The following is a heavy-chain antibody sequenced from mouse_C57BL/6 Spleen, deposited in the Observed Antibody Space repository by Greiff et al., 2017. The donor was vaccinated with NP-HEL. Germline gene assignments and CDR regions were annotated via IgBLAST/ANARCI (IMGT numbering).Heavy chain of an antibody. D-gene: IGHD1-1*01. V-gene: IGHV1-81*01. J-gene: IGHJ2*01. CDR1: GYTFTSYG. CDR2: IYPRSGNT. CDR3: LYGSSYFDY. Sequence: QVQLKQSGAELARPGASVKLSCKASGYTFTSYGISWVKQRTGQGLEWIGEIYPRSGNTYYNEKFKGKATLTADKSSSTAYMELRSLTSEDSAVYFCLYGSSYFDYWGQGTTLTVSS.